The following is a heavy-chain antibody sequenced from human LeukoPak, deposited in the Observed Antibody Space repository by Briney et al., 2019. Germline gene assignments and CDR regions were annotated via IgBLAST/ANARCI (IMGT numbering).Heavy chain of an antibody. V-gene: IGHV4-34*01. CDR3: ARGGVYFDY. Sequence: SETLSLTCAVYGGSFSGYYWSWIRQPPGKGLEWIGEINHSGSTNYNPSLKSRVTISVDTSKNQFSLKLNSVTAADTAVYYCARGGVYFDYWGQGTLVTVSS. CDR1: GGSFSGYY. J-gene: IGHJ4*02. CDR2: INHSGST. D-gene: IGHD3-16*01.